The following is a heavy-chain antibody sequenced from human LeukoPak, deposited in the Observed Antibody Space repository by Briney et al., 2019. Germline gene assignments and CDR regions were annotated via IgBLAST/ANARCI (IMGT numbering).Heavy chain of an antibody. Sequence: SETLSLTCAVSGCSISNGYYWGWTRQPPGKGLEWIGSISHGGSADYNPSLEGRVTMSVDTSKNQLSLKLTSVTAADTAVYYCASLVVPAGCFDYWGQGTLVTVSS. CDR3: ASLVVPAGCFDY. CDR1: GCSISNGYY. D-gene: IGHD2-2*01. V-gene: IGHV4-38-2*01. CDR2: ISHGGSA. J-gene: IGHJ4*02.